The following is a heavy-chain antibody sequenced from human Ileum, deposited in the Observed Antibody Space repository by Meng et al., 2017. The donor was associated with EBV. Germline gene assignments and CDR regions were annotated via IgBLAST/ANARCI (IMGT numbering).Heavy chain of an antibody. CDR2: IHYNGGT. V-gene: IGHV4-39*07. CDR3: AKEQDDGDRGIHRIDS. CDR1: GGSISTSSSS. D-gene: IGHD5-18*01. Sequence: LRLRGCGPGLVTPSEPLSPPCTVTGGSISTSSSSWGWNRQTPGKGLEWIGSIHYNGGTAYNPSLQSRVTMSVDTSKNQFSLRLTSVTAADTAVYYCAKEQDDGDRGIHRIDSWGQGTLVTVSS. J-gene: IGHJ5*01.